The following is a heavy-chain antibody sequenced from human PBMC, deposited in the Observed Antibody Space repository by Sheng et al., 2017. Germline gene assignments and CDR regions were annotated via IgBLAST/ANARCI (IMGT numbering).Heavy chain of an antibody. V-gene: IGHV4-34*01. Sequence: QVQLQQWGAGLLKPSETLSLTCAVYGGSFSGYYWSWIRQPPGKGLEWIGEINHSGSTNYNPSLKSRVTISVDTSKNQFSLKLSSVTAADTAVYYCARGPLLWFGGHRAYFDYWGQGTLVTVSS. J-gene: IGHJ4*02. CDR3: ARGPLLWFGGHRAYFDY. CDR1: GGSFSGYY. CDR2: INHSGST. D-gene: IGHD3-10*01.